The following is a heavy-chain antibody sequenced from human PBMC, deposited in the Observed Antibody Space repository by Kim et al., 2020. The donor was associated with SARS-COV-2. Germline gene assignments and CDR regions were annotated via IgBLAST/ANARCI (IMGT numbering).Heavy chain of an antibody. J-gene: IGHJ3*02. CDR3: TRVPHRWLQLKFPYAFEI. CDR1: GCSISSYY. V-gene: IGHV4-59*01. Sequence: SETLSLTCTVSGCSISSYYWSWIRQPPGKGLEWIGYIYYSGSTNYNPSLKSRVTISLDTSKNQFSLKLSSVTAADTTVYYCTRVPHRWLQLKFPYAFEIWGHGATVTVSS. D-gene: IGHD5-12*01. CDR2: IYYSGST.